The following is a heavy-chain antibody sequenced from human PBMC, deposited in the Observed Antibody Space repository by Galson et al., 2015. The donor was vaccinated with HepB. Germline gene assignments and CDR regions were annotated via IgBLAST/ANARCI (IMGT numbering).Heavy chain of an antibody. J-gene: IGHJ4*02. CDR2: IDWDDDK. Sequence: PALVKPPQTLTLTCTFSGFSLSTSGMCVSWIRQPPGKALEWLALIDWDDDKYYSTSLKTRLTISKDTSKNQVVLTMTNMDPVDTAAYYCARINGSGGQLGPYYFDYWGQGTLVTVSS. D-gene: IGHD6-6*01. CDR3: ARINGSGGQLGPYYFDY. V-gene: IGHV2-70*01. CDR1: GFSLSTSGMC.